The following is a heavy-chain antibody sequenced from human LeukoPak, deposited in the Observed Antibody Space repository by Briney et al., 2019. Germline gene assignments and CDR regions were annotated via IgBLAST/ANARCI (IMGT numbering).Heavy chain of an antibody. CDR2: IYPGDSDT. V-gene: IGHV5-51*01. J-gene: IGHJ5*02. CDR1: GYSFTSYW. CDR3: ASTGSSSWYVGWFDP. D-gene: IGHD6-13*01. Sequence: GESLKISCKGSGYSFTSYWIAWVRQMPGKGLEWMGIIYPGDSDTRYSPSFQGQVTISADKSISTAYLQWSSLKASDTAMYYCASTGSSSWYVGWFDPWGQGTLVTVSS.